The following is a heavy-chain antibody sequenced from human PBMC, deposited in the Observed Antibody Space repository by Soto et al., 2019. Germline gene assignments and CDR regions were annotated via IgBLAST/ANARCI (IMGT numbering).Heavy chain of an antibody. J-gene: IGHJ4*02. CDR1: GLTFSNYA. CDR2: MSGSSSTT. CDR3: AKNQERELPRVIDF. Sequence: GESLRLSCATSGLTFSNYAMSWVRQAPGGGLEWVSSMSGSSSTTYYADSVRGRFTISRDRSKNTLYLQMSSLRAEDTALYYCAKNQERELPRVIDFWGQGTLVTVPQ. V-gene: IGHV3-23*01. D-gene: IGHD1-7*01.